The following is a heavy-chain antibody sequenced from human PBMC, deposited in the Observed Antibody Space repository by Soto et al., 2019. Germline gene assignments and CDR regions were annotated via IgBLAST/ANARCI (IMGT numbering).Heavy chain of an antibody. V-gene: IGHV3-21*01. J-gene: IGHJ4*02. CDR2: ISSSSSYI. D-gene: IGHD3-9*01. CDR3: ARDWDDILILGY. Sequence: PGGSLRLSCAASGFTFSSYTMDWVRQAPGKGLEWVSSISSSSSYIYYADSVKGRFTISRDNAKNSLYLQMNSLRAEDTALYYCARDWDDILILGYWGQGTLVTVSS. CDR1: GFTFSSYT.